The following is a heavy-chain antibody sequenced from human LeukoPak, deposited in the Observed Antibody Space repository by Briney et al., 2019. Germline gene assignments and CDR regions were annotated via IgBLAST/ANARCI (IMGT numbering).Heavy chain of an antibody. CDR3: ATEGPTIFSPHSKTYYFDY. D-gene: IGHD3-9*01. V-gene: IGHV1-24*01. CDR1: GYTLTELS. CDR2: FDPEDGET. Sequence: ASVKVSCKVSGYTLTELSMHWVRQAPGKGLEWMGGFDPEDGETIYAQKFQGRVTMTEDTSTDTAYMELSGLRSEDTAVYYCATEGPTIFSPHSKTYYFDYWGQGTLVTVSS. J-gene: IGHJ4*02.